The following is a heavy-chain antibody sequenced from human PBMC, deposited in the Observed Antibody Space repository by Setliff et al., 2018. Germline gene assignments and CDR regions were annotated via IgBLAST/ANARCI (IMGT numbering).Heavy chain of an antibody. Sequence: ETLSLTCRVSGGSVSSGNYYWGLIRQPPGKGLEWVATIYYSGSTYSNPSLKSRLIISVDAPDNQFSVKLSSVTAADTAVYYCARHKSNGSGSYPSLYMDVWGKGIMVTVSS. CDR2: IYYSGST. J-gene: IGHJ6*03. V-gene: IGHV4-39*01. CDR1: GGSVSSGNYY. D-gene: IGHD3-10*01. CDR3: ARHKSNGSGSYPSLYMDV.